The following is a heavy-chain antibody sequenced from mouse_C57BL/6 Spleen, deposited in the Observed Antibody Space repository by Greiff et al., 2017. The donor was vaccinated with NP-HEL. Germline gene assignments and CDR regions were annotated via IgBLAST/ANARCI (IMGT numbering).Heavy chain of an antibody. CDR2: ISDGGSYT. J-gene: IGHJ2*01. Sequence: EVKLVESGGGLVKPGGSLKLSCAASGFTFSSYAMSWVRLTPEKRLEWVATISDGGSYTYYPDNVKGRFTISRDNAKNNLYLQMSHLKSDDTAMYYCARDYGSSSYYFDYWGQGTTLTVSS. V-gene: IGHV5-4*03. D-gene: IGHD1-1*01. CDR3: ARDYGSSSYYFDY. CDR1: GFTFSSYA.